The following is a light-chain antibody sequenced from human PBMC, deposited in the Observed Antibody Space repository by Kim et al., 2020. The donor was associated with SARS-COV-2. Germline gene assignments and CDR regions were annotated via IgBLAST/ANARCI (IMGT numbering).Light chain of an antibody. CDR2: GKN. J-gene: IGLJ2*01. CDR1: SLRSYY. Sequence: LGLTVRITCQGDSLRSYYAPWYQQKPGQAPLLVIYGKNNRPSGIPDRFSGSSSGSTASLTITGAQAEDEADYYCNSRDNSDNHVLFGGGTQLTVL. V-gene: IGLV3-19*01. CDR3: NSRDNSDNHVL.